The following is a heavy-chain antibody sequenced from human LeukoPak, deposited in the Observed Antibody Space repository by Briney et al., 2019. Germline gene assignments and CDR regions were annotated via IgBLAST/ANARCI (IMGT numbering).Heavy chain of an antibody. V-gene: IGHV4-61*02. CDR2: IHTSGST. Sequence: TSETLSLTCTVSGGSISNANYYWAWIRQPAGKGLEWIGRIHTSGSTNYNPSLKSRVTISVDTSKSQFSLKLSSVTAADTAVYYCARAGGWDVNAFDIWGQGTMVTVSS. CDR3: ARAGGWDVNAFDI. J-gene: IGHJ3*02. D-gene: IGHD6-19*01. CDR1: GGSISNANYY.